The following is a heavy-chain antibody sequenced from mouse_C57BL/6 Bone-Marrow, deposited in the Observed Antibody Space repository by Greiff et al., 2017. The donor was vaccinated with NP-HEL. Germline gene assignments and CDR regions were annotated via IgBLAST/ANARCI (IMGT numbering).Heavy chain of an antibody. CDR3: TPTVVAPLDY. CDR2: IDPENGDT. J-gene: IGHJ2*01. V-gene: IGHV14-4*01. Sequence: EVQLQQSGAELVRPGASVKLSCTASGFNIKDDYMHWVKQRPEQGLEWIGWIDPENGDTEYASKFQGKAPITADPSSNTAYLQLSSLTSEDTAVYYCTPTVVAPLDYWGQGTTLTVSS. CDR1: GFNIKDDY. D-gene: IGHD1-1*01.